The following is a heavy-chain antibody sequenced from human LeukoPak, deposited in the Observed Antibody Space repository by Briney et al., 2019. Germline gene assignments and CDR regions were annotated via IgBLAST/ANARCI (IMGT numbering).Heavy chain of an antibody. J-gene: IGHJ4*02. V-gene: IGHV3-21*01. CDR2: ISSSSTYI. CDR1: GFTFSIYS. Sequence: GGSLRLSCAASGFTFSIYSMNWVRQAPGKGLEWVSSISSSSTYISYADSVKGRFTISRDNAKNSLYLQMNSLRAEDKAVYYCASASNDPSSYWGQGTLVTVSS. D-gene: IGHD1-1*01. CDR3: ASASNDPSSY.